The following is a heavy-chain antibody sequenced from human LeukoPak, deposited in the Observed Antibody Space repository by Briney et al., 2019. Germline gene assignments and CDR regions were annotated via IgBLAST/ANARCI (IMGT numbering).Heavy chain of an antibody. CDR1: GFTFSTYA. Sequence: GGSLRLPCAASGFTFSTYAMNWVRQAPAKGLEWVSTIGGGGPTTDYADSVKDRFTISRDNSKNTLYLQMNSLRAEDTAVYFCARGFLGGTDQYFDSWGQGTLVTVSS. J-gene: IGHJ4*02. CDR3: ARGFLGGTDQYFDS. D-gene: IGHD6-19*01. V-gene: IGHV3-23*01. CDR2: IGGGGPTT.